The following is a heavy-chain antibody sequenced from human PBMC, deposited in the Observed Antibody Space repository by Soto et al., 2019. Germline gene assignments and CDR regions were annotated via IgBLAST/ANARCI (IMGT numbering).Heavy chain of an antibody. D-gene: IGHD3-22*01. CDR2: ISSTSSYI. CDR1: GFPFSSCS. J-gene: IGHJ4*02. V-gene: IGHV3-21*01. CDR3: ARDPDYYDSSGYYSIDY. Sequence: EVQLVESGGGLVKPGGSLRLSCAASGFPFSSCSMNWVRQAPGKGLEWVSFISSTSSYIYYADSVKGRFTISRDNAKTSLYLQMNSLRAEDTAVYYCARDPDYYDSSGYYSIDYWGQVSLVTV.